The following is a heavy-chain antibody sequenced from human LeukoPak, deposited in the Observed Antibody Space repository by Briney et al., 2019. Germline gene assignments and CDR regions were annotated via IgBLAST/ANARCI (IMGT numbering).Heavy chain of an antibody. CDR2: IYYSGST. D-gene: IGHD3-16*01. V-gene: IGHV4-59*02. CDR3: ARGGHYYYYYYMDV. J-gene: IGHJ6*03. CDR1: GGSVSTYY. Sequence: KSSETLSLTCTVSGGSVSTYYWSWIRQPPGKGLEWICYIYYSGSTNYNPSLKSRVTISVDTSKNQFSLKLSSVTAADTAVYYCARGGHYYYYYYMDVWGKGTTVTVSS.